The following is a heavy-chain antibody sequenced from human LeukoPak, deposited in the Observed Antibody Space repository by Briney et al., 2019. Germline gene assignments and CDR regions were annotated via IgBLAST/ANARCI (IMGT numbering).Heavy chain of an antibody. Sequence: GGSLRLSCAASGFTFGSYSMNWVRQAPGKGLERVSSISSSSGYIYYADLANGRFTISRDNAKNSLYPQMNSLRAEDTAVYYCARDLGGPYSSSSPFDYWGQGTLVTVSS. CDR3: ARDLGGPYSSSSPFDY. V-gene: IGHV3-21*01. D-gene: IGHD6-6*01. J-gene: IGHJ4*02. CDR1: GFTFGSYS. CDR2: ISSSSGYI.